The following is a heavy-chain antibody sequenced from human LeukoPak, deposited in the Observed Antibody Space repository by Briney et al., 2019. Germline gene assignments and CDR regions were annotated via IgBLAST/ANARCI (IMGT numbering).Heavy chain of an antibody. D-gene: IGHD5-12*01. CDR3: ARDTNIVATMTFDY. V-gene: IGHV4-38-2*02. Sequence: SETLSLTCTVSGGSISSYYWSWIRQPPGKGLEWIGSIYHSGSTYYNPSLKSRVTISVDTSKNQFSLKLSSVTAADTAVYYCARDTNIVATMTFDYWGQGTLVTVSS. CDR1: GGSISSYY. J-gene: IGHJ4*02. CDR2: IYHSGST.